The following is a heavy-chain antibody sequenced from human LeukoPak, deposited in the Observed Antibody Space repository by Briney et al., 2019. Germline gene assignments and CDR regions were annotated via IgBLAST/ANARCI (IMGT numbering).Heavy chain of an antibody. J-gene: IGHJ5*02. CDR3: ASRIAAAGTNLFNWFDP. D-gene: IGHD6-13*01. CDR2: INHSGST. CDR1: GGSFSGYY. V-gene: IGHV4-34*01. Sequence: SETLSLTCAVYGGSFSGYYWSWIRQPPGKGLEWIGEINHSGSTNYNPSLKSRVTISVDTSKNQFSLKQSSVTAADTAVYYCASRIAAAGTNLFNWFDPWGQGTLVTVSS.